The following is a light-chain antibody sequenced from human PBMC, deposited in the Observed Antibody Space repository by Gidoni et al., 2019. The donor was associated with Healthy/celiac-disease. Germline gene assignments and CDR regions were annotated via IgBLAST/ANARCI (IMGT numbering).Light chain of an antibody. Sequence: DIQMTQSPSSLSASVGDRVTITCQASQDISSYLNWYQQKPGKAPKLLIYDASNLETGVPSRFSGSGSGTEFTFTISSLQPEDIATYYCQQYDILPLTFGGGTKVEIK. CDR2: DAS. CDR1: QDISSY. CDR3: QQYDILPLT. V-gene: IGKV1-33*01. J-gene: IGKJ4*01.